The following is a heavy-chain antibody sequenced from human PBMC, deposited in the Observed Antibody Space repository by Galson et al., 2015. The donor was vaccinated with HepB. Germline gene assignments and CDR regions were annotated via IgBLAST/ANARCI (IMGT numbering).Heavy chain of an antibody. CDR1: GGSISGYY. D-gene: IGHD6-13*01. CDR2: IYYSGST. CDR3: ASDIASSWYDY. J-gene: IGHJ4*02. V-gene: IGHV4-59*01. Sequence: ETLSLTCTVSGGSISGYYWSWIRQPPGMGLEWIGYIYYSGSTNYNPSLKSRVTISLDTSRNQFSLKLISVTAADTAIYYCASDIASSWYDYWGQGTLVTVSS.